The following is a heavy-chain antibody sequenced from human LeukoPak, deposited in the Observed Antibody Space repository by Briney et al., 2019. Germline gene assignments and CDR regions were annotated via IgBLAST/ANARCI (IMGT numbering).Heavy chain of an antibody. J-gene: IGHJ4*02. Sequence: GGSLRLSCAVSGITLSNYGMSWVRQAPGKGLEWVAGIGGSGGSTNYVDSVKGRFTISRDNSKNTLYLQMNSPRVEDTAVYFCAKRGVVIRVILVGFHKEAYYFDSWGQGALVTVSS. CDR2: IGGSGGST. CDR1: GITLSNYG. V-gene: IGHV3-23*01. CDR3: AKRGVVIRVILVGFHKEAYYFDS. D-gene: IGHD3-22*01.